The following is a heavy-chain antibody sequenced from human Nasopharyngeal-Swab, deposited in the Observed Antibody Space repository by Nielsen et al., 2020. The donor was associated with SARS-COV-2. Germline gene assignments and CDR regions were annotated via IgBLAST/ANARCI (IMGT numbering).Heavy chain of an antibody. J-gene: IGHJ4*02. Sequence: GGSLRLSCVASGFTFNAHAMNWVRQAPGKGLEWVSTIGEWGSGTYYPDSVKGRFTISRGNSKNTLFLQLNSLRPEDTAVYYCTRRMAAWGFFDYWGQGALVTVSS. CDR3: TRRMAAWGFFDY. D-gene: IGHD5-24*01. V-gene: IGHV3-23*01. CDR2: IGEWGSGT. CDR1: GFTFNAHA.